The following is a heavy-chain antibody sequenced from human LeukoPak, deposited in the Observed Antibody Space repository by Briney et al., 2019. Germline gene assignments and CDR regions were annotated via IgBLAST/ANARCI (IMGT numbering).Heavy chain of an antibody. V-gene: IGHV4-59*08. D-gene: IGHD2-21*02. CDR1: GGSISSYY. CDR2: IYYSGST. J-gene: IGHJ3*02. CDR3: ARRCGGDCYSFDI. Sequence: PSETLSLTCTVSGGSISSYYWSWIRQPPGKGLEWIGYIYYSGSTNYNPSLKSRVTISVDTSKNQFSLKLSSVTAADTAVYYCARRCGGDCYSFDIWGQGTMVTVSS.